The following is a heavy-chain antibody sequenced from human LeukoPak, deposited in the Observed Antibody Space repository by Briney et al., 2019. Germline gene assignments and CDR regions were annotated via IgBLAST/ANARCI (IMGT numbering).Heavy chain of an antibody. V-gene: IGHV3-64*01. J-gene: IGHJ3*02. CDR3: ARERRGDDAFDI. CDR1: GFTFSSYA. CDR2: ISTNGGRT. Sequence: PGGSLRLSCAASGFTFSSYAMHWVRQAPGKGLEYVSTISTNGGRTYYANSVKGRFTISRDNSKNTVYLQMGSLRAEDMAVYYCARERRGDDAFDIWGQGTMVTVSP. D-gene: IGHD3-16*01.